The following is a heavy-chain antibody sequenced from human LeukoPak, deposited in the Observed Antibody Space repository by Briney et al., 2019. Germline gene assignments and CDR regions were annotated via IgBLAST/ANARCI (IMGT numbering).Heavy chain of an antibody. V-gene: IGHV4-39*07. CDR3: ARDVELYRITMVRGDPGGAFDI. J-gene: IGHJ3*02. Sequence: SETLSLTCTVSGGSISSSSYYWGWIRQPPGKGLEWIGSIYYSGSTYYNPSLKSRVTISVDTSKNQFSLKLSSVTAADTAVYYCARDVELYRITMVRGDPGGAFDIWGQGTMVTVSS. CDR2: IYYSGST. CDR1: GGSISSSSYY. D-gene: IGHD3-10*01.